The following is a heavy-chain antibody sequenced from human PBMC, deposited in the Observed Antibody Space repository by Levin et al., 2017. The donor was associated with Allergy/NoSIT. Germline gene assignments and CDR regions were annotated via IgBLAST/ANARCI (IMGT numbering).Heavy chain of an antibody. CDR2: IYPGDSDT. V-gene: IGHV5-51*01. CDR3: ARLWEAAADQIDP. J-gene: IGHJ5*02. Sequence: NRGESLKISCKGSGYSFTSYWIGWVRQMPGKGLEWMGIIYPGDSDTRYSPSFQGQVTISADKSISTAYLQWSSLKASDTAMYYCARLWEAAADQIDPWGQGTLVTVSS. D-gene: IGHD6-13*01. CDR1: GYSFTSYW.